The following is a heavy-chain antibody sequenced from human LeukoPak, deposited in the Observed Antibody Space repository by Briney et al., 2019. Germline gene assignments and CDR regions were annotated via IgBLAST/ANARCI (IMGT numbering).Heavy chain of an antibody. CDR1: GYSFTSYW. CDR3: ARTPNNWNYHSDY. CDR2: IYPGDSDT. Sequence: GESLKISCKGSGYSFTSYWIGWVRQMPGKGLEWMGIIYPGDSDTRYSPSFQGQVTISADKSMSTAYLQWSSLKASDTAMYYCARTPNNWNYHSDYWGQGTLVTVSS. V-gene: IGHV5-51*01. D-gene: IGHD1-7*01. J-gene: IGHJ4*02.